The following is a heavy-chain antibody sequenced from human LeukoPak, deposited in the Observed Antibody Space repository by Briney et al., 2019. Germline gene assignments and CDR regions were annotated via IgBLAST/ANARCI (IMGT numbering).Heavy chain of an antibody. CDR1: GFTFGNYA. CDR3: ANYQAIGRGHVDY. J-gene: IGHJ4*02. V-gene: IGHV3-23*01. D-gene: IGHD3-10*01. Sequence: AGGSLRLSCAASGFTFGNYAMSWVRQAPGKGLEWVSGITGGGGSTYCADSVRGRFTVSRDTSKNTLYLQMNSLRAEDTALYYRANYQAIGRGHVDYWGRGTLATVSS. CDR2: ITGGGGST.